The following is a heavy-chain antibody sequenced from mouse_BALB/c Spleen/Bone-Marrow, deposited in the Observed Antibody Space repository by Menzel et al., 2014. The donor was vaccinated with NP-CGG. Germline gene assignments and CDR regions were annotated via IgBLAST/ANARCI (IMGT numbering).Heavy chain of an antibody. J-gene: IGHJ2*01. V-gene: IGHV1-18*01. CDR1: GYTFTDYT. CDR2: INPNNGGS. CDR3: ARAVHFDY. Sequence: EVQLQQSGPELVKPGASVKISCKTSGYTFTDYTMHWVRQSHGKSLEWIGSINPNNGGSNCNQKFKAKATLTIDKSSSTPYMELCSLTSEDSAVYYCARAVHFDYWGQGTTLTVSS.